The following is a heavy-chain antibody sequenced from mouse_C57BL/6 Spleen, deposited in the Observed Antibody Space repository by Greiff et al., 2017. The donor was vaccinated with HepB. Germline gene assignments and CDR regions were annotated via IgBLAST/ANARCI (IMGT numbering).Heavy chain of an antibody. CDR3: ARDYGSSPYYFDY. Sequence: VQLQQSGPELVKPGASVKISCKASGYSFTGYYMNWVKQSPEKSLEWIGEINPSTGGTTYNQKFKAKATLTVDKSSSTAYMQLKSLTSEDSAVYYCARDYGSSPYYFDYWGQGTTLTVSS. V-gene: IGHV1-42*01. CDR2: INPSTGGT. D-gene: IGHD1-1*01. CDR1: GYSFTGYY. J-gene: IGHJ2*01.